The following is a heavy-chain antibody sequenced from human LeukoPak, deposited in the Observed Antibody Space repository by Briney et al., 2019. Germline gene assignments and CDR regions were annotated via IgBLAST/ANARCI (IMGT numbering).Heavy chain of an antibody. J-gene: IGHJ4*02. CDR3: ARDLSVGQWLAEYYFDY. CDR2: ISYDGSNK. CDR1: GFTFSSYA. V-gene: IGHV3-30-3*01. Sequence: GGSPRLSCAASGFTFSSYAMHWVRQAPGKGLEWVAVISYDGSNKYYADSVKGRFTISRDNSKNTLYLQMNSLRAEDTAVYYCARDLSVGQWLAEYYFDYWGQGTLVTVSS. D-gene: IGHD6-19*01.